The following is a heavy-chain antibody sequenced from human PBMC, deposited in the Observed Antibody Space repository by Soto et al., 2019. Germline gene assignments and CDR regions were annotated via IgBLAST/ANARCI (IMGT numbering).Heavy chain of an antibody. CDR1: GGTFSSYT. CDR3: ARIASYSSSPKGNWFDL. V-gene: IGHV1-69*02. CDR2: IIPILGIA. D-gene: IGHD6-13*01. J-gene: IGHJ5*02. Sequence: SVKVSCKASGGTFSSYTISWVRQAPGQGLEWMGRIIPILGIANYAQKFQGRVTITADKSMSTAYMELSSLRSEDTAVYYCARIASYSSSPKGNWFDLWGQGTLVTGSS.